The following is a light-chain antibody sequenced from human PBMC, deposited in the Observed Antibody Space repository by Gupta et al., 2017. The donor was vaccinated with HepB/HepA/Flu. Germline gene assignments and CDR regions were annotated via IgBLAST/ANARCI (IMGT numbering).Light chain of an antibody. Sequence: QSALTQPASVSASPGPSITMSCTGNISDIGHYDYVSWYQQHPGKAPKLLIYDVRVRPSGVSDRFSGSKSGNTASLTISGLQADDDSFYYCSSFSRTNTRVFGGGTRLTVL. V-gene: IGLV2-14*03. J-gene: IGLJ3*02. CDR1: ISDIGHYDY. CDR3: SSFSRTNTRV. CDR2: DVR.